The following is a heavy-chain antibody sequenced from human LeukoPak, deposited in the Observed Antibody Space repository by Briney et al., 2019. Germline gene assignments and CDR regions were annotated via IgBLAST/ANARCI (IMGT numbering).Heavy chain of an antibody. Sequence: GGSLRLSCAASGFTLSTYWMRWDRQAPGKGLEWVANIKQDGSEKHYVDSVKGRFTISRDNAKNSLYLQMTSLRAEDTAVYYCARGSVYCSSTSCYQIDYWGQGTLVTVSS. D-gene: IGHD2-2*01. V-gene: IGHV3-7*01. CDR1: GFTLSTYW. CDR2: IKQDGSEK. J-gene: IGHJ4*02. CDR3: ARGSVYCSSTSCYQIDY.